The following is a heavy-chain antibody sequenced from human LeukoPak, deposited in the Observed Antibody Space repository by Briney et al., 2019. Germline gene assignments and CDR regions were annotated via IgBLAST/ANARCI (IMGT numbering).Heavy chain of an antibody. V-gene: IGHV1-46*01. CDR3: AIGAHGSVFDY. Sequence: GASVKVSCKAFGYTFTTYSMLWVRQAPGQGLEWRGISGPSGASISYAKKFQVRVAITRDMSTITVYIERSSRRSEDTAVYYCAIGAHGSVFDYWGQGTLVTVSS. D-gene: IGHD1-26*01. CDR2: SGPSGASI. J-gene: IGHJ4*02. CDR1: GYTFTTYS.